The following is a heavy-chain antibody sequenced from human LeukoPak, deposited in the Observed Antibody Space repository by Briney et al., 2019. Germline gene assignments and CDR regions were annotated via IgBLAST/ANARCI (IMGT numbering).Heavy chain of an antibody. CDR3: ARAPSEIGGYYPEYFRH. J-gene: IGHJ1*01. V-gene: IGHV3-74*01. D-gene: IGHD3-22*01. CDR1: GFTFSTYW. CDR2: IKSDGST. Sequence: QPGGSLRLSCAASGFTFSTYWMHWVRQAPGKGPVWVSRIKSDGSTNYADSVKGRFTISRDNAKNTVSLQMNSLRPEDTGVYYCARAPSEIGGYYPEYFRHWGQGTLVTVSS.